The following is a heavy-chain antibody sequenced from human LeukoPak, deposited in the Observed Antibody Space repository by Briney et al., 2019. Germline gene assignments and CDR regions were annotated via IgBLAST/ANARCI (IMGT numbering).Heavy chain of an antibody. Sequence: KASETLSLTCTVSGGSISSSNYYWGWIRQPPGKGLEWIGNVYYSGSTYNPSLKSRVTISVDTSKNQFSLKLSSVTAADTAVYYCARGAKDSYGFTFDIWGQGTMVTVSS. J-gene: IGHJ3*02. V-gene: IGHV4-39*01. CDR1: GGSISSSNYY. CDR2: VYYSGST. D-gene: IGHD5-18*01. CDR3: ARGAKDSYGFTFDI.